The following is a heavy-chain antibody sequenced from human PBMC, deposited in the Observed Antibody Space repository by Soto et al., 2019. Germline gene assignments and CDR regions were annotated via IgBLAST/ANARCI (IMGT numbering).Heavy chain of an antibody. Sequence: QVQLVQSGAAVKKPGSSVKVSCKASGGSFSTYAMSWLRQAPGQGLEWMGGISPLFGKPNYAQRFQGRVTITADESTRTAYMELRRLRSEYTAVYYCARDRDDYGSGNYYNRIDFWGQGTLVTVSS. CDR1: GGSFSTYA. CDR3: ARDRDDYGSGNYYNRIDF. D-gene: IGHD3-10*01. CDR2: ISPLFGKP. J-gene: IGHJ4*02. V-gene: IGHV1-69*01.